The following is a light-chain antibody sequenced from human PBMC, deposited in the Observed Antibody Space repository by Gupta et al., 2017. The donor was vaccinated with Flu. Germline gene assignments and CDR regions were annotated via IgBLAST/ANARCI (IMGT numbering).Light chain of an antibody. CDR2: GKN. Sequence: GQTVRITCPGDSLRSYFASWYQQKPGQAPVLVIYGKNNRPSGIPDRFSGSSSGNTAALTITGAQAEDEADYYCNSRDSSGNHLVFGTGTKVTVL. V-gene: IGLV3-19*01. CDR3: NSRDSSGNHLV. CDR1: SLRSYF. J-gene: IGLJ1*01.